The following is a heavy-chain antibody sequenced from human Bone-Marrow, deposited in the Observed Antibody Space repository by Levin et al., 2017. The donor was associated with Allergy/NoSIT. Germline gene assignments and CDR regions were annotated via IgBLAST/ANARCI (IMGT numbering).Heavy chain of an antibody. CDR3: ARGSGFWREVRFDY. Sequence: PSETLSLTCTVSGGSINSNNYYWGWIRQPPGTGLECIGNIFYNGNTYSNPSLKSRVTISVDTSKNQFSLKLNSVTAADTAVYYCARGSGFWREVRFDYWGQGTLVTVSS. CDR2: IFYNGNT. CDR1: GGSINSNNYY. J-gene: IGHJ4*02. V-gene: IGHV4-39*02. D-gene: IGHD3-3*01.